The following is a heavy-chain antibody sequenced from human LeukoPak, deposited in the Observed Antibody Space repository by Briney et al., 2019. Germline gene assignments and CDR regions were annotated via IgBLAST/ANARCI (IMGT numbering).Heavy chain of an antibody. D-gene: IGHD2-2*01. CDR3: ARLCSTSCYLDP. Sequence: SETLSLTCAVSGYSISSGYYWGWIRQPPGKGLEWIGSIYHSGSTYYNPSLKSRATISVDTSKNQFSLKLSSVTAADTAVYYCARLCSTSCYLDPWGQGTLVTVSS. J-gene: IGHJ5*02. CDR2: IYHSGST. V-gene: IGHV4-38-2*01. CDR1: GYSISSGYY.